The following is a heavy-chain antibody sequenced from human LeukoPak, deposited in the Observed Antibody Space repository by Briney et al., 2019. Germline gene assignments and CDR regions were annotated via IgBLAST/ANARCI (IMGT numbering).Heavy chain of an antibody. Sequence: GGSRRLSCAASGFTFSTFAMNWIRQAPGKGLEWVSGMSASGSRTYYADSVRGRFTISRDNSKNTLSLQMNSLRAEDTAIYYCAKDLQAHYYDSSGYGSFGSWGQGTLVTVSS. J-gene: IGHJ5*02. CDR1: GFTFSTFA. CDR3: AKDLQAHYYDSSGYGSFGS. V-gene: IGHV3-23*01. CDR2: MSASGSRT. D-gene: IGHD3-22*01.